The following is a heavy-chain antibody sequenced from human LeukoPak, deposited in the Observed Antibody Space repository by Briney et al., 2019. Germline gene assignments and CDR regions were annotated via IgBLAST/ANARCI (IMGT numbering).Heavy chain of an antibody. J-gene: IGHJ5*02. D-gene: IGHD3-3*01. Sequence: LETLSLTCFVSGASIINNNYYWAWLRQPPGKGLEWIGSIYHGGSTSYNPYLKSRVTMSVDTSKSHFTLKLNSVTAADTAVYSCAGHKYYNFWGSFNWFDPWGQGTLVIVSS. CDR2: IYHGGST. V-gene: IGHV4-39*01. CDR1: GASIINNNYY. CDR3: AGHKYYNFWGSFNWFDP.